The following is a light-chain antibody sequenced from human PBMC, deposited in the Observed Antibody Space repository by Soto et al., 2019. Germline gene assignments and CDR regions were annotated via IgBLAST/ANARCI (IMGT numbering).Light chain of an antibody. J-gene: IGKJ3*01. CDR1: QSISSW. CDR3: QQSFT. V-gene: IGKV1-5*03. CDR2: KAS. Sequence: DIQMTQSPSTLSASVGDRVTITCRASQSISSWLAWYQQKPGKAPKLLIYKASSLQSGVPSRFSGSESGTDFTLTISSLQPDDFATYYCQQSFTFGPGTKVDIK.